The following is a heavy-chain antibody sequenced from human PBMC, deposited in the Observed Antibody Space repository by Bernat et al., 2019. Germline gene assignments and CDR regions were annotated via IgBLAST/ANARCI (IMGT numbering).Heavy chain of an antibody. CDR3: ARAGVHYDFWSGYDSPGFDY. D-gene: IGHD3-3*01. CDR1: GGSISSGSYY. J-gene: IGHJ4*02. CDR2: IYTSGST. V-gene: IGHV4-61*02. Sequence: QVQLQESGPGLVKPSQTLSLTCTVSGGSISSGSYYWSWIRQPAGKGLEWIGRIYTSGSTNYNPSLKSRVTISVDTSKNQFSLKLSSVTAADTAVYYCARAGVHYDFWSGYDSPGFDYWGQGTLVTVSS.